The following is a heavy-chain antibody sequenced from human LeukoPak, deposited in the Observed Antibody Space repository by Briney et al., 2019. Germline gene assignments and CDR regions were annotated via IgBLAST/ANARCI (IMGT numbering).Heavy chain of an antibody. V-gene: IGHV3-23*01. D-gene: IGHD3-22*01. Sequence: PGGSLGLSCAASGFTFSSYAMSWVRQAPGKGLEWVSAVSGGGGSTFYADSVKGRFTISRDNSKNTVYLQMNSLRAEDTAIYYCAKEKNSGYYYHFDYWGQGTLVTVSS. CDR2: VSGGGGST. CDR1: GFTFSSYA. CDR3: AKEKNSGYYYHFDY. J-gene: IGHJ4*02.